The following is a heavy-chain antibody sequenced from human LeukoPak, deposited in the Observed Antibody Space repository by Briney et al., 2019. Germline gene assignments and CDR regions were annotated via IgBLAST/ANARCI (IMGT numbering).Heavy chain of an antibody. V-gene: IGHV4-38-2*02. CDR3: ASLIAVAGSNAFDI. D-gene: IGHD6-19*01. Sequence: NPSETLSLTCTVSGYSISSGYYWGWIRQPPGKGLEWIGSIYHSGSTYYNPSLKSRVTISVDTSKNQFSLKLSSVTAADTAVYYCASLIAVAGSNAFDIWGQGTMVTVSS. J-gene: IGHJ3*02. CDR1: GYSISSGYY. CDR2: IYHSGST.